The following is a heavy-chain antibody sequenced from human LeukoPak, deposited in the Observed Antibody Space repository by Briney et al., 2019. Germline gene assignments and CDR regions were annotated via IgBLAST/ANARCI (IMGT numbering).Heavy chain of an antibody. V-gene: IGHV3-74*01. Sequence: GGSLRLSCAASGNYLMHWVRQAPGKGLVWVSHINSDGSWTGYADSVKGRFTISKDNAKSTVYLQMNNLRAEDTAVYYCVSFYETYWGRGTLVTVSS. D-gene: IGHD2-2*01. J-gene: IGHJ4*02. CDR3: VSFYETY. CDR1: GNYL. CDR2: INSDGSWT.